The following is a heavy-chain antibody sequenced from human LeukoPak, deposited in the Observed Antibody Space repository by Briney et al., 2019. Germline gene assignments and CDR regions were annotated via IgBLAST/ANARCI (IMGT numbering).Heavy chain of an antibody. D-gene: IGHD3-3*01. Sequence: SQTLSLTCAVYGGSFSGYYWSWIRQPPGKGGEWIGEINHSRSTNYNPSLKSRVTISVDTSKNQFSLKLSSVTATDTAVYYCARRSWGVVIPYYYYYMDVWGKGATVTVSS. CDR3: ARRSWGVVIPYYYYYMDV. CDR2: INHSRST. CDR1: GGSFSGYY. V-gene: IGHV4-34*01. J-gene: IGHJ6*03.